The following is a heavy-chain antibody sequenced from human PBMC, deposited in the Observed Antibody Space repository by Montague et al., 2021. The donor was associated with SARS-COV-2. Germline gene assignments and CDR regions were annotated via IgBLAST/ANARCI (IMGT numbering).Heavy chain of an antibody. CDR3: ATMPARGYYSGGNSYFPLDY. V-gene: IGHV4-34*01. CDR1: GGSFSDYY. J-gene: IGHJ4*02. D-gene: IGHD2-15*01. CDR2: INHSCTP. Sequence: SETLSLTCTISGGSFSDYYCSWICQPPEKGMEWIWEINHSCTPISNPSLARRVTITIDTSKNQLSLNLTSVVAADTAMYYCATMPARGYYSGGNSYFPLDYWGQGTMVTVSS.